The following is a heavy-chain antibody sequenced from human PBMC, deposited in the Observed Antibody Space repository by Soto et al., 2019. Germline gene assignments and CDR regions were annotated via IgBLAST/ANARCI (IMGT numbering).Heavy chain of an antibody. CDR3: TVTYYDVWSGPNH. V-gene: IGHV3-73*01. Sequence: GGSLRLSCAASEFTVSNYAMHCVRQASGKGLEWVGRIRSKANSYATVYAASVKGRFTISRDDSKNTAYLQTNSLQTEDTAVYYCTVTYYDVWSGPNHWGQGTLVTVSS. D-gene: IGHD3-3*01. CDR1: EFTVSNYA. J-gene: IGHJ5*02. CDR2: IRSKANSYAT.